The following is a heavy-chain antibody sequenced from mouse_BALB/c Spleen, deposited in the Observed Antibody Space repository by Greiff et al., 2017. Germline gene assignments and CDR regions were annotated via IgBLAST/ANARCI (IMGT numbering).Heavy chain of an antibody. CDR2: ISSGSSTI. Sequence: DVMLVESGGGLVQPGGSRKLSCAASGFTFSSFGMHWVRQAPEKGLEWVAYISSGSSTIYYADTVKGRFTISRDNPKNTLFLQMTSLRSEDTAMYYCARGEVSYWGQGTLVTVSA. D-gene: IGHD2-14*01. CDR3: ARGEVSY. CDR1: GFTFSSFG. J-gene: IGHJ3*01. V-gene: IGHV5-17*02.